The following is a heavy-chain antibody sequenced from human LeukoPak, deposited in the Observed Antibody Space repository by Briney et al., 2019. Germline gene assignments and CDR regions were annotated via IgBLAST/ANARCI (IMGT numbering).Heavy chain of an antibody. CDR3: ARDHPDYGDYAHRHYYYYYYMDV. J-gene: IGHJ6*03. D-gene: IGHD4-17*01. CDR2: INSDGSST. CDR1: GFTFGSYW. Sequence: GGSLRLSCAASGFTFGSYWMHWVRQAPGKGLVWVSRINSDGSSTSYADSVKGRFTISRDNAKNTLYPQMNSLRAEDTAVYYCARDHPDYGDYAHRHYYYYYYMDVWGKGTTVTISS. V-gene: IGHV3-74*01.